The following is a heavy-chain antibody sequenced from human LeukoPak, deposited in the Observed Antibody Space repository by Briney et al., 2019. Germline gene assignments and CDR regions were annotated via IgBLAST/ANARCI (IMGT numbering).Heavy chain of an antibody. D-gene: IGHD2-8*01. CDR2: INQDGRMK. V-gene: IGHV3-7*01. Sequence: PGGSLRLSCGASGFKFSSYWMTWVRQAPGKGLEWVANINQDGRMKNYVDSVKGRFTISRDNTENSLYLQMNSLRAEDTAVYYCARDTNGDGNYWGQGTLVTVSS. J-gene: IGHJ4*02. CDR1: GFKFSSYW. CDR3: ARDTNGDGNY.